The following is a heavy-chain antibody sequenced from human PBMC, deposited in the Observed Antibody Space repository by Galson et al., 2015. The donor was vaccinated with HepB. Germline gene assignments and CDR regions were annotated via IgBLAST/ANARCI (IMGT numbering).Heavy chain of an antibody. CDR3: ANGAYGSGDF. D-gene: IGHD3-10*01. CDR2: ISGSGVTT. J-gene: IGHJ4*02. V-gene: IGHV3-23*01. CDR1: GFTFNNYA. Sequence: SLRLSCAASGFTFNNYALSWVRQAPGKGLEWVSAISGSGVTTYYADSVKGRFTISRDNSKNTLYLQMTSLRAEDTAVYYCANGAYGSGDFWGQGTLVTVSS.